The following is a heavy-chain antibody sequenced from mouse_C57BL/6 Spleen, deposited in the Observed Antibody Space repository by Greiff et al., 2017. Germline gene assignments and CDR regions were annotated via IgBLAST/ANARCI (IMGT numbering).Heavy chain of an antibody. Sequence: QVQLQQSGAELVRPGASVTLSCKASGYTFTDYEMHWVKQTPVHSLEWIGAIDPETGGTAYNQKFKGKAILTADKSSSTAYMELRSLTSEDSAVYYCTRAYGSSFRYFDVWGTGTTVTVSS. V-gene: IGHV1-15*01. CDR3: TRAYGSSFRYFDV. J-gene: IGHJ1*03. D-gene: IGHD1-1*01. CDR2: IDPETGGT. CDR1: GYTFTDYE.